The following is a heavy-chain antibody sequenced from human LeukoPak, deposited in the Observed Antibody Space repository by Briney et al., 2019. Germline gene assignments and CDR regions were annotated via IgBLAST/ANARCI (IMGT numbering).Heavy chain of an antibody. J-gene: IGHJ4*02. CDR1: GLTFSNYW. V-gene: IGHV3-7*01. CDR3: ARLRGLYSGTYRYQTAFEF. D-gene: IGHD1-26*01. Sequence: GGSLRLSCATSGLTFSNYWMSWVRQAPGKGLEWVANIKQDGSEKYYGDSVKGRFTISRDNAKNSLYLQMNSLRVEDTSVYYCARLRGLYSGTYRYQTAFEFWGQGSLLTVSS. CDR2: IKQDGSEK.